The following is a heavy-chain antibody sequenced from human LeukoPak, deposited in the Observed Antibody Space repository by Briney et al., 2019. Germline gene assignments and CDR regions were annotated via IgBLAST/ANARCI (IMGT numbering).Heavy chain of an antibody. Sequence: PGGSLRLSCAASGFTLSSYEMNWVRQAPGKGLEWVSYISSSGTTIYYADSVKGRFTISRDNAKNSLYLQMNSLRAEDTAVYYCARDPGYTYGFYWGQGTLVTVSS. J-gene: IGHJ4*02. V-gene: IGHV3-48*03. CDR3: ARDPGYTYGFY. CDR2: ISSSGTTI. D-gene: IGHD5-18*01. CDR1: GFTLSSYE.